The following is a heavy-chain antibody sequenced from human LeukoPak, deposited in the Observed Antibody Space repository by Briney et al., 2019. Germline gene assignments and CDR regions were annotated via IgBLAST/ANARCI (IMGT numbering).Heavy chain of an antibody. CDR2: IYYSGST. J-gene: IGHJ5*02. CDR1: GVSISSGGYY. CDR3: ARGFGYYDSSGYYSSWFDP. D-gene: IGHD3-22*01. V-gene: IGHV4-31*03. Sequence: SETLSLTCTVSGVSISSGGYYWSWIRQHPGKGLEWIGYIYYSGSTYYNPSLKSRVTISVDTSKNQFSLKLSSVTAADTAVYYCARGFGYYDSSGYYSSWFDPWGQGTLVTASS.